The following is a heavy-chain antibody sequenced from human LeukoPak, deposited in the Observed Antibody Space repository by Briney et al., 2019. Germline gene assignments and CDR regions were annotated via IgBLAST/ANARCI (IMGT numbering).Heavy chain of an antibody. CDR1: GGSFSGYY. J-gene: IGHJ4*02. V-gene: IGHV4-34*01. D-gene: IGHD6-19*01. CDR3: ARERKKQWLVHGYFDY. Sequence: KPSETLSLTCAVYGGSFSGYYWSWIRQPPGKGLEWIGEINHSRSTNYNPSLKSRVTISVDTSKNQFSLKLSSVTAADMAVYYCARERKKQWLVHGYFDYWGQGTLVTVSS. CDR2: INHSRST.